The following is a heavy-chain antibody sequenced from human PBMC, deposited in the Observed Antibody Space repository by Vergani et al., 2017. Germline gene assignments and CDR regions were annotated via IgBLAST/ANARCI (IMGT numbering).Heavy chain of an antibody. Sequence: EVQLVESGGVVVQPGGSLRLSCAASGFTFDDYAMHWVRQAPGNGLEWVSLISWDGGSTYYADSVKGRFTISRDNSKNSLYLQMNSLRAEDTALYYCVRDQVTMLRGSDALDIWGQGTMVTVSS. CDR1: GFTFDDYA. J-gene: IGHJ3*02. D-gene: IGHD3-10*01. CDR2: ISWDGGST. V-gene: IGHV3-43D*04. CDR3: VRDQVTMLRGSDALDI.